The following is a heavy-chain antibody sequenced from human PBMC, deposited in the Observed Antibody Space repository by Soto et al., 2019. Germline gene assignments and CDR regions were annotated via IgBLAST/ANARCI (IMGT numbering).Heavy chain of an antibody. CDR2: ISGSGGST. D-gene: IGHD1-1*01. CDR1: GFTFSSYA. CDR3: AKDQEYTAYYYGMDV. Sequence: TGGSLRLSCAASGFTFSSYAMSWVRQAPGKGLEWVSAISGSGGSTYYADSVKGRFTISRDNSKNTLYLQMNSLRAEDTAVYYCAKDQEYTAYYYGMDVWGQGTTVTVSS. J-gene: IGHJ6*02. V-gene: IGHV3-23*01.